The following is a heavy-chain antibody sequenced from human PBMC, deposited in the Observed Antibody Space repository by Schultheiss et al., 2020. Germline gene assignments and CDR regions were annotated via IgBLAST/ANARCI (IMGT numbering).Heavy chain of an antibody. CDR2: ISYDGSNK. Sequence: GESLRLSCAASGFTFSSYGMHWVRQAPGKGLEWVAVISYDGSNKYYADSVKGRFTISRDNSKNTLYLQMNSLRAEDTAVYYCATSIAAAGREYFQHWGQGTLVTVSS. V-gene: IGHV3-30*03. CDR3: ATSIAAAGREYFQH. J-gene: IGHJ1*01. CDR1: GFTFSSYG. D-gene: IGHD6-13*01.